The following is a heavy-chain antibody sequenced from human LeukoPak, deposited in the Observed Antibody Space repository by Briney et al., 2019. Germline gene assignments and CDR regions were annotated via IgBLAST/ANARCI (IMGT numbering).Heavy chain of an antibody. CDR2: IYPGDSDT. CDR3: ARRVGLHDYSNYATRYWFDP. Sequence: GGSLKISCKGPGYSFTSYWIGWVRQMPGKGLEWMGIIYPGDSDTRYSPSFQGQVTISADKSISTAYLQWSSLKASDTAMYYCARRVGLHDYSNYATRYWFDPWGQGTLVTVSS. J-gene: IGHJ5*02. V-gene: IGHV5-51*01. CDR1: GYSFTSYW. D-gene: IGHD4-11*01.